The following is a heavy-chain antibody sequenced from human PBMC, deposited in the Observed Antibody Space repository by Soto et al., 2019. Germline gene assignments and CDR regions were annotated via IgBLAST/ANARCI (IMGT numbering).Heavy chain of an antibody. D-gene: IGHD2-15*01. CDR2: IYYSGRT. CDR1: GGSISSSGYY. Sequence: PSETLSLTCTVSGGSISSSGYYWGWIRQPPRKGLEWIGNIYYSGRTFYNPSLKSRVTMSVGTSKNQFSLKLSSVTAADTAVYYCATQESSSAAYSYGMDVWGEGTTVTSPQ. V-gene: IGHV4-39*01. CDR3: ATQESSSAAYSYGMDV. J-gene: IGHJ6*04.